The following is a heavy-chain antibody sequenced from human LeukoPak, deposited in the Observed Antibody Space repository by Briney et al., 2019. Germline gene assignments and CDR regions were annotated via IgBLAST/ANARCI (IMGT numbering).Heavy chain of an antibody. CDR2: IYYSGST. V-gene: IGHV4-61*08. CDR3: ARDPSGYFNY. CDR1: GDSISSGGYY. J-gene: IGHJ4*02. D-gene: IGHD3-22*01. Sequence: PSETLSLTCTVSGDSISSGGYYWSWIRQPPGKGLEWIGYIYYSGSTNYNPSLKSRVTISVDTSKNQFSLKLSSMTAADTAVYYCARDPSGYFNYWGQGTLATVSS.